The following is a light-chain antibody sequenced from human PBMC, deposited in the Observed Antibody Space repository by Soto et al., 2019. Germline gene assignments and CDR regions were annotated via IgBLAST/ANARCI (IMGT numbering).Light chain of an antibody. CDR1: SSDVGNSDY. Sequence: QSALTQPASVSGSPGQSITISCTGTSSDVGNSDYVSWYQHHPGKAPKLMISGVTNRPSGVSNRFSGSKSGNTASLTISGLQAEDEADYYCSSSATCTTSHLFFGGGTK. CDR3: SSSATCTTSHLF. V-gene: IGLV2-14*03. CDR2: GVT. J-gene: IGLJ2*01.